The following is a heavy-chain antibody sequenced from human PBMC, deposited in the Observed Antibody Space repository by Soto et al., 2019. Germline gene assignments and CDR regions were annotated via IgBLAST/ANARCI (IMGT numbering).Heavy chain of an antibody. J-gene: IGHJ6*02. V-gene: IGHV1-69*01. Sequence: QVQLVQSGAEVRKPGSSVKVSCRSSGGICTASAIRWVRQAPGPGPEWMGGVIPMFGTANYPQRFQGRVTITADESTNTAYLQLSSLRSEDTAVYFCAVGFKLDYYTLDVWGQGATVTVSS. CDR1: GGICTASA. D-gene: IGHD3-10*01. CDR2: VIPMFGTA. CDR3: AVGFKLDYYTLDV.